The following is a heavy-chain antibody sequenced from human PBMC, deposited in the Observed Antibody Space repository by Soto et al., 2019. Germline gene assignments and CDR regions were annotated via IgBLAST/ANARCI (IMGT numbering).Heavy chain of an antibody. CDR3: ATVKSGFSIVDYYFDP. D-gene: IGHD1-26*01. J-gene: IGHJ4*02. CDR2: IIPIFGTA. CDR1: GGTFSSYA. Sequence: ASVKVSCKASGGTFSSYAISWVRQAPGQGLEWMGGIIPIFGTANYAQKFQGRVTITADESTSTAYMELSSLRSEDTAVYYCATVKSGFSIVDYYFDPWGQGTQVTVSS. V-gene: IGHV1-69*13.